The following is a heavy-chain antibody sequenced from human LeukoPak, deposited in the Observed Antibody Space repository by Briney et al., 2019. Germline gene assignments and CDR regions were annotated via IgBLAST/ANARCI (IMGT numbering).Heavy chain of an antibody. J-gene: IGHJ6*03. CDR3: AKEGSGYPPLYYYYYYMDV. D-gene: IGHD3-9*01. CDR1: GFTFSSYS. Sequence: PGGSLRLSCAASGFTFSSYSMNWVRQAPGKGLEWVSSISSSSSYIYYADSVKGRFTISRDNSKNTLYLQMNSLRAEDTAVYYCAKEGSGYPPLYYYYYYMDVWGKGTTVTVSS. V-gene: IGHV3-21*01. CDR2: ISSSSSYI.